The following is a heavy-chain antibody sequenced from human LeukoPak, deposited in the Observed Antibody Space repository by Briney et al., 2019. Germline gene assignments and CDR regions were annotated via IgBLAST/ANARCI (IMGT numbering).Heavy chain of an antibody. CDR3: ARDPHCSSTSCRDGHFDY. D-gene: IGHD2-2*01. Sequence: SETLSLTCTVSGGSISSYYWSWIRQPAGKGLEWIGRIYTSGSTNYNPSLKSRVTISVDTSKNQFSLKLSSVAAADTAVYYCARDPHCSSTSCRDGHFDYWGRGTLVTVSS. CDR1: GGSISSYY. V-gene: IGHV4-4*07. J-gene: IGHJ4*02. CDR2: IYTSGST.